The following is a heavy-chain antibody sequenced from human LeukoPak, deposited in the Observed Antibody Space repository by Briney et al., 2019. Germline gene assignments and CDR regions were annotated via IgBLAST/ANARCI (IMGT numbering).Heavy chain of an antibody. CDR1: GFTSTSYS. CDR3: AREFDLAAASDY. Sequence: GGSLRLSWAASGFTSTSYSMNWVRQAPGKGLGWVSSIISSSSYIYYADSVKGRFTISRDNAKNSLYLQMNSLRAEDTAVYYCAREFDLAAASDYWGQGTLVTVSS. CDR2: IISSSSYI. V-gene: IGHV3-21*01. J-gene: IGHJ4*02. D-gene: IGHD6-13*01.